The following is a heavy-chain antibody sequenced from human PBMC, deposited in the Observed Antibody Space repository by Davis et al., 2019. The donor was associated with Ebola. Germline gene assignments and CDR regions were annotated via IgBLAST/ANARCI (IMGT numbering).Heavy chain of an antibody. J-gene: IGHJ4*02. D-gene: IGHD6-19*01. Sequence: PGGSLRLSCATSGFTFSSYWMSWVRQAPGKGLEWVANIKQDGSEKYYVDSVKGRFTISRDNAKNSLYLQMNSLRAEDTAVYYCARARRSGSGWYGYWGQGTLVTVSS. CDR1: GFTFSSYW. CDR3: ARARRSGSGWYGY. CDR2: IKQDGSEK. V-gene: IGHV3-7*01.